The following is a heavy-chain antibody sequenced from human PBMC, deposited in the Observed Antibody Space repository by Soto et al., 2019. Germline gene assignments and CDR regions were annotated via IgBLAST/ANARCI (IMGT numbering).Heavy chain of an antibody. J-gene: IGHJ6*04. D-gene: IGHD3-16*01. Sequence: GESLTISCKGSGYSFTSYWIGWVRQMPGKGLEWMGIIYPGDSDTRYSPSFQGQVTISADQSISTAYLQWSSLKASDTSMYNWPRLMFTGRRECMDGRGKGSTVTVYS. V-gene: IGHV5-51*01. CDR2: IYPGDSDT. CDR3: PRLMFTGRRECMDG. CDR1: GYSFTSYW.